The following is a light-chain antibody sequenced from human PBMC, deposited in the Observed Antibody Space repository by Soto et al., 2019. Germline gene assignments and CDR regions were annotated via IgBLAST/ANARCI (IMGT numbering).Light chain of an antibody. CDR2: GAS. Sequence: EIVLTQSPGTLSLSPGERATLSCRTSHSVSNNLAWYQHKPGQTPRLLIYGASSRATGIPDRFSGSGSGTDFTLTISRLEPEDFAVYFCQQYSNSPQTFGQGTKVDIK. J-gene: IGKJ1*01. CDR1: HSVSNN. V-gene: IGKV3-20*01. CDR3: QQYSNSPQT.